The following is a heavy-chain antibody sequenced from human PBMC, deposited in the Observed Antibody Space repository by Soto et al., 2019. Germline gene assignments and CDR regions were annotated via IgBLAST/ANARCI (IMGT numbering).Heavy chain of an antibody. CDR3: ARGRNWNSNVKD. J-gene: IGHJ4*02. Sequence: QVQLVQSGAEVKKPGSSVKVSCKASGGTFSSYAISWVRQAPGQGLEWMGGIIPIFGTANYAQKFQGRVTITADESTSTGYMERSSRRSEDTAVYYCARGRNWNSNVKDWGQGTLVTVSS. D-gene: IGHD1-1*01. CDR1: GGTFSSYA. V-gene: IGHV1-69*12. CDR2: IIPIFGTA.